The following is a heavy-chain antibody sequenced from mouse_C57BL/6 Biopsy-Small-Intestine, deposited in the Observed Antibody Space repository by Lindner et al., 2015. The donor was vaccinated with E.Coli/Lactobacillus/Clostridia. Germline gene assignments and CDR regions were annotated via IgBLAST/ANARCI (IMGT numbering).Heavy chain of an antibody. J-gene: IGHJ1*01. V-gene: IGHV1-36*01. Sequence: SVKVSCKVSGYTFSDLSVHWVRQAPGKGLEWMGGFDPEDGETIYAQRFQGRVTMTEDTSTDTAYMELNSLRSEDTAVYYCLTFKPQIYSGDYYNPFDVWGQGTTVTVSS. CDR3: LTFKPQIYSGDYYNPFDV. CDR1: GYTFSDLS. CDR2: FDPEDGET. D-gene: IGHD1-1*01.